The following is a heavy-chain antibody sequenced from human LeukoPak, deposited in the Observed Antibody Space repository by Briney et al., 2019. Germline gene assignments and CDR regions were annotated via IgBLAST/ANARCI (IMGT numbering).Heavy chain of an antibody. Sequence: WASVKVSCKASGYIFTNYDINWVRQATGQGLEWIGWMNPNSGNKGYGQKFQGRVTMTRDMSTSTVYMELSSLRSEDTAVYYCASITGTTGSFDIWGQGTMVTVSS. J-gene: IGHJ3*02. CDR2: MNPNSGNK. CDR1: GYIFTNYD. CDR3: ASITGTTGSFDI. V-gene: IGHV1-8*01. D-gene: IGHD1-7*01.